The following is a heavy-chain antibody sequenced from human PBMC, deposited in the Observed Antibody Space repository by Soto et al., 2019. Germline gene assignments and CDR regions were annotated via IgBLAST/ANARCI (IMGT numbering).Heavy chain of an antibody. CDR3: ARQHDGSGSYYGAFEI. J-gene: IGHJ3*02. V-gene: IGHV4-39*01. Sequence: QLQLQESGPGLVKPSETLSLTCTVSGGSISSGSYYWGWIRQPPGKGLEWIGSMYNSGSSYNSPSLKSRISISGDTTKNQFSLKLGSVTAADAAVYYCARQHDGSGSYYGAFEIWGQGTMVTVSS. D-gene: IGHD3-10*01. CDR1: GGSISSGSYY. CDR2: MYNSGSS.